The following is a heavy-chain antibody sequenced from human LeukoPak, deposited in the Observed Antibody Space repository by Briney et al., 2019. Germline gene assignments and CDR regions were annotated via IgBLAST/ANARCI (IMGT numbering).Heavy chain of an antibody. CDR1: GYSISSGYD. V-gene: IGHV4-38-2*01. J-gene: IGHJ6*03. CDR3: ARLWFGTYYYYYMDV. Sequence: PSETLSLTCAVSGYSISSGYDWGWIRQPPGKGLEWIGSIYHSGSTYYNPSLKSRVTISVDTSKNQFSLKLSSVTAADTAVYYCARLWFGTYYYYYMDVWGKGTTVTVSS. CDR2: IYHSGST. D-gene: IGHD3-10*01.